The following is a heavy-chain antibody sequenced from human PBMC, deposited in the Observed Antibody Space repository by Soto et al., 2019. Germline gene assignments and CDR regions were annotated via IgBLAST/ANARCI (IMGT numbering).Heavy chain of an antibody. V-gene: IGHV3-21*01. J-gene: IGHJ4*02. D-gene: IGHD2-15*01. CDR1: GFSFSRYG. CDR2: MSRSSRYI. CDR3: ARDGGVAATLANYFDY. Sequence: GGSLRLSCAASGFSFSRYGLHWVRQAPGKGLEWVSSMSRSSRYIYYADSVKGRFTISRDNAKNSVYLQMNSLRAEDTAVYYCARDGGVAATLANYFDYWGQGTLVTVS.